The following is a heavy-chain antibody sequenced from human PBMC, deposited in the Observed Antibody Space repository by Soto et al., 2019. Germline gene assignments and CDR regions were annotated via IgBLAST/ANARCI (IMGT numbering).Heavy chain of an antibody. CDR1: GFTFSSYS. CDR2: ISSSSSYI. Sequence: LRLSCAASGFTFSSYSMNWVLQAPGKGLEWVSSISSSSSYIYYADSVKGRFTISRDNAKNSLYLQMNSLRAEDTAVYYCARGGRGYSSGWSHDRWGQGTLVTVSS. J-gene: IGHJ4*02. CDR3: ARGGRGYSSGWSHDR. D-gene: IGHD6-19*01. V-gene: IGHV3-21*01.